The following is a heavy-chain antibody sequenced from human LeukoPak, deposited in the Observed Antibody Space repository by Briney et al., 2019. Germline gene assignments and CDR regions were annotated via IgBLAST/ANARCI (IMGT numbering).Heavy chain of an antibody. CDR1: GYTFTSYA. CDR3: AREGVVERAFDI. Sequence: ASVKVSCTASGYTFTSYAMHWVRQAPGQRLEWMGWINAGNGNTKYSQEFQGRVTITRDTSASTAYMELSSLRSEDMAVYYCAREGVVERAFDIWGQGTMVTVSS. J-gene: IGHJ3*02. V-gene: IGHV1-3*03. D-gene: IGHD3-3*01. CDR2: INAGNGNT.